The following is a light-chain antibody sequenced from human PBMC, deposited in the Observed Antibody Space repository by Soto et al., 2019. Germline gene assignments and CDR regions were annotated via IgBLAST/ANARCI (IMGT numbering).Light chain of an antibody. V-gene: IGKV3-20*01. CDR2: GAS. Sequence: DIVLTQSPGTLSLSPGERATLSCRASQRVSSSYLAWYQQKPGQAPRLLIYGASSRAPCIPDRFRGSGSGTDITLTISRLDPEDFAVYYCQQYGSSPVTFGQGTKVEIK. CDR1: QRVSSSY. J-gene: IGKJ1*01. CDR3: QQYGSSPVT.